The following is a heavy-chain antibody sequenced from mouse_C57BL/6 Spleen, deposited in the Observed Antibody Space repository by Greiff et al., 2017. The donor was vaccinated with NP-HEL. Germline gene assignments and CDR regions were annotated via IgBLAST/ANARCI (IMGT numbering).Heavy chain of an antibody. CDR3: ARRDDYDEGWYFDV. V-gene: IGHV1-19*01. J-gene: IGHJ1*03. CDR1: GYTFTDYY. D-gene: IGHD2-4*01. CDR2: INPYNGGT. Sequence: VQLQQSGPVLVKPGASVKMSCKASGYTFTDYYMNWVKQSHGKSLEWIGVINPYNGGTSYNQKFKGKATLTVDKSSSTAYMELNSLTSEDSAVYYCARRDDYDEGWYFDVWGTGTTVTVSS.